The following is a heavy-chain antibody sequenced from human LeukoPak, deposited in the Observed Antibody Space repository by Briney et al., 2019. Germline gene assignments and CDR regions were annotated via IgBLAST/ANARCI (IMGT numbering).Heavy chain of an antibody. Sequence: AASVKVSCKVSGYTLTELSMHWVRQAPGKGLEWMGGFDPEDGETIYAQKFRGRVTMTEDTSTDTAYMELSSLRSEDTAVYYCARRPPYSARAQNDAFDIWGQGTMVTVSS. CDR3: ARRPPYSARAQNDAFDI. CDR2: FDPEDGET. J-gene: IGHJ3*02. D-gene: IGHD6-13*01. V-gene: IGHV1-24*01. CDR1: GYTLTELS.